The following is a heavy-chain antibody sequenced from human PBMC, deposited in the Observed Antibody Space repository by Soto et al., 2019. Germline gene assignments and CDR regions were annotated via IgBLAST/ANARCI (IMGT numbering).Heavy chain of an antibody. J-gene: IGHJ4*02. D-gene: IGHD3-22*01. CDR2: IDPSDSQT. CDR3: ARQVYDSDTGPNFQYYFDS. V-gene: IGHV5-10-1*01. CDR1: GYSFAGYW. Sequence: GESLKISCKGPGYSFAGYWITWVRQKPGKGLEWMGRIDPSDSQTYYSPSFRGHVTISVTKSITTVFLQWSSLRASDTAMYYCARQVYDSDTGPNFQYYFDSWGQGTPVTVSS.